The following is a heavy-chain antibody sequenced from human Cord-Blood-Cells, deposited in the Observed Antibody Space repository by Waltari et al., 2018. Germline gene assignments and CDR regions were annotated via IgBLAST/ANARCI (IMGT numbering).Heavy chain of an antibody. CDR2: ISYDGSNK. D-gene: IGHD6-6*01. V-gene: IGHV3-30*18. CDR1: GFTFSSYG. J-gene: IGHJ4*02. CDR3: AKAWDSSSFDY. Sequence: QVQLVESGGGVVQPGRSLRLSCAASGFTFSSYGMHWVRQAPGKGLEWVAVISYDGSNKYYADSVKGRFTISRDNSKNTLYLQMNSLRAEDTAVYYCAKAWDSSSFDYWGQGTLVTVSS.